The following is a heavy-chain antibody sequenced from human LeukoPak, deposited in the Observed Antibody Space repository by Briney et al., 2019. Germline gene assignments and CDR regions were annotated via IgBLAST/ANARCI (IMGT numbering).Heavy chain of an antibody. Sequence: GGSLRLSCAASGFTFSNAWMNWVRQAPGKGLEWVGHIKSKTDGGTTDYAAPVKGRVIISRDDSKNMLYLQMNSLKTEDTAVYYCTTGAGVYWGQGTLDTVSS. V-gene: IGHV3-15*07. D-gene: IGHD3-10*01. CDR2: IKSKTDGGTT. CDR1: GFTFSNAW. CDR3: TTGAGVY. J-gene: IGHJ4*02.